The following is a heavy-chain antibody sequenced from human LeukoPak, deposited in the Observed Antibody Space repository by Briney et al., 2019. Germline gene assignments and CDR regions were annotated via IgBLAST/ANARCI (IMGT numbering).Heavy chain of an antibody. CDR2: IKQDGSEK. D-gene: IGHD6-19*01. CDR3: ARYGSGKEDDAFDI. V-gene: IGHV3-7*01. J-gene: IGHJ3*02. Sequence: GGSLRLSCSASGFTFSSYWMSWVRQAPGKGLEWVANIKQDGSEKYYVDSVKGRFTISRDNAKNSLYLQMNSLRAEDTAVYYCARYGSGKEDDAFDIWGQGTMVTVSS. CDR1: GFTFSSYW.